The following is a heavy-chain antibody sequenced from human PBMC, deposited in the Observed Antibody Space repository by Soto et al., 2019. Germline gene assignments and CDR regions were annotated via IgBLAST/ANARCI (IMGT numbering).Heavy chain of an antibody. V-gene: IGHV3-30-3*01. Sequence: QVQLVESGGGVVQPGRSLRLSCAASGFTFSSYAMHWVRQAPGKGLEWVAVISYDGSNKYYADSVKGRFTISRDNSKNTRYLQVNSLRTEDTAVYYCARGLGLDIDYWGQGTLVTVSS. CDR2: ISYDGSNK. J-gene: IGHJ4*02. CDR1: GFTFSSYA. D-gene: IGHD3-16*01. CDR3: ARGLGLDIDY.